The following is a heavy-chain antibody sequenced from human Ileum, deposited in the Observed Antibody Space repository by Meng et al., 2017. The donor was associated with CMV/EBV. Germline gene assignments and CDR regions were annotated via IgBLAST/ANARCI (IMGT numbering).Heavy chain of an antibody. V-gene: IGHV1-2*04. J-gene: IGHJ4*02. D-gene: IGHD1-26*01. Sequence: QVQLVQSGAEVKKPGASVKVSCKASGYTFTGYYMHWVRQAPGQGLEWMQWINPNSGGTNYAQKFQGWVTMTRDTSITAYMELSRLRSDDTAVYYCARGEGRDSGSYTLDYWGQGTLVTVSS. CDR1: GYTFTGYY. CDR2: INPNSGGT. CDR3: ARGEGRDSGSYTLDY.